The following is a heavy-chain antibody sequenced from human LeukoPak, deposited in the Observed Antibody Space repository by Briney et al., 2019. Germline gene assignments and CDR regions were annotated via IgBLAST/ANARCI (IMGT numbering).Heavy chain of an antibody. Sequence: GGSLRLSCVASGFTFGNYAMGWLRQAPGRRPEWVSSLTDSGGTTYYVDSVKGRFAISRDNSKNTLYLHMNSLRAEDTAVYYCAKKGDAFDIWGQGTVVTVSS. J-gene: IGHJ3*02. CDR3: AKKGDAFDI. CDR1: GFTFGNYA. V-gene: IGHV3-23*01. CDR2: LTDSGGTT.